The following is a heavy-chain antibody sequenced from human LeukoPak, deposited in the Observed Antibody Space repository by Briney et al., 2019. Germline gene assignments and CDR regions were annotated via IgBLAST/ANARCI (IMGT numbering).Heavy chain of an antibody. V-gene: IGHV4-59*08. J-gene: IGHJ4*02. CDR3: ARRSAYYDSSGYYYLYYFDY. D-gene: IGHD3-22*01. CDR1: GVSFSGYY. CDR2: IYYSGST. Sequence: PSETLSLTCAVYGVSFSGYYWSWIRQPPGKGLEWIGYIYYSGSTNYNPSLKSRVTISVDTSKNQFSLKLTSVAAADTAVYYCARRSAYYDSSGYYYLYYFDYWGQGTLVTVSS.